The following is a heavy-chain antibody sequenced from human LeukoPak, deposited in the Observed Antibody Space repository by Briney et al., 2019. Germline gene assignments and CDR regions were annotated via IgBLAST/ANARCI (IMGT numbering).Heavy chain of an antibody. CDR1: GFTFSSYA. CDR2: ISSSSSYI. V-gene: IGHV3-21*01. CDR3: ARGAYDILTGYLGMVDYYYYMDV. Sequence: GSLRLSCAASGFTFSSYAMTWVRQAPGKGLEWVSSISSSSSYIYYADSVKGRFTISRDNAKNSLYLQMNSLRAEDTAVYYCARGAYDILTGYLGMVDYYYYMDVWGKGTTVTISS. J-gene: IGHJ6*03. D-gene: IGHD3-9*01.